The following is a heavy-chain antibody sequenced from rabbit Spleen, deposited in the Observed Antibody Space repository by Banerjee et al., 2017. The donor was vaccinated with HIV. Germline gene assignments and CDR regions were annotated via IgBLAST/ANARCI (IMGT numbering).Heavy chain of an antibody. CDR2: IDTNDGDT. D-gene: IGHD1-1*01. CDR1: GFSFSNKAV. V-gene: IGHV1S45*01. J-gene: IGHJ2*01. CDR3: ARNYVNAFDP. Sequence: QEQLVESGGGLVKPEGSLKLSCTSSGFSFSNKAVMCWVRQAPGKGLEWIACIDTNDGDTDYANWPKGRFTISKTSSTTVTLQMTRLTAADTATYFCARNYVNAFDPWGPGTLVTVS.